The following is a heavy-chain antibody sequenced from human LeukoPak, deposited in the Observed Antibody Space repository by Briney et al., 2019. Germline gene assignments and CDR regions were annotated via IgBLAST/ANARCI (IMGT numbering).Heavy chain of an antibody. CDR3: ARAPTLLWFGELPSEDDAFDI. Sequence: SETLSLTCTVSGYSISSGYYWGWIRQPPGKGLEWIGSIYHSGSTYYNPSLKSRVTISVDTSKNQFSLKLSSVTVADTAVYYCARAPTLLWFGELPSEDDAFDIWGQGTMVTVSS. V-gene: IGHV4-38-2*02. J-gene: IGHJ3*02. CDR1: GYSISSGYY. CDR2: IYHSGST. D-gene: IGHD3-10*01.